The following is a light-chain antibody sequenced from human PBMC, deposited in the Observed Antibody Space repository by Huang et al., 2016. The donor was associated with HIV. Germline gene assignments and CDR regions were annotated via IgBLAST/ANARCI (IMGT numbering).Light chain of an antibody. CDR1: QSIGTY. V-gene: IGKV1-39*01. CDR2: VAS. CDR3: QQSYSALGLT. J-gene: IGKJ4*01. Sequence: DIQMTQSPSSLSASVGDRVTIACRASQSIGTYLNWYQQKPGKAPRLLIQVASSVQSGVPSRFSGSGSGTDFTLTISSLQPEDFATYYCQQSYSALGLTFGGGTKVEIK.